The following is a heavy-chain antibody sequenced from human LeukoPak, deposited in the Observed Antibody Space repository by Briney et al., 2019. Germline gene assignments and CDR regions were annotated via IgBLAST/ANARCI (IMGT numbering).Heavy chain of an antibody. CDR1: GYRFTSYW. Sequence: GESLKISCKGSGYRFTSYWISWVREMPGKGLEWMVRIDPRDCYTNYSPSFQGHLTISADKSISTAYLQWSSLKASDTAMYYCARHQLLGPCFKGVCSDAFDIWGQGTMVTVSS. D-gene: IGHD2-8*01. J-gene: IGHJ3*02. CDR2: IDPRDCYT. V-gene: IGHV5-10-1*01. CDR3: ARHQLLGPCFKGVCSDAFDI.